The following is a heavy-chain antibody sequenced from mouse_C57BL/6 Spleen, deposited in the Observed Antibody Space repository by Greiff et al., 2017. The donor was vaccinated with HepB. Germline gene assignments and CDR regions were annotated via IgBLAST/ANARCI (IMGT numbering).Heavy chain of an antibody. J-gene: IGHJ3*01. V-gene: IGHV1-4*01. Sequence: QVQLKESGAELARPGASVKMFCKASGYTFTSYTMHWVKQRPGQGLEWIGYINPSSGYTKYNQKFKDKATLTADKSSSTAYMQLSSLTSEDSAVYYCARPHYYGSSWFAYWGQGTLVTVSA. D-gene: IGHD1-1*01. CDR2: INPSSGYT. CDR3: ARPHYYGSSWFAY. CDR1: GYTFTSYT.